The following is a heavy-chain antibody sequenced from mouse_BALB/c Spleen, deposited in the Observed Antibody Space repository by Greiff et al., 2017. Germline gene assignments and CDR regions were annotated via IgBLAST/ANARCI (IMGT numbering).Heavy chain of an antibody. J-gene: IGHJ4*01. V-gene: IGHV5-9-4*01. D-gene: IGHD4-1*01. CDR3: ATNWADYYAMDY. CDR2: ISSGGSYT. CDR1: GFTFSSYA. Sequence: EVHLVESGGGLVKPGGSLKLSCAASGFTFSSYAMSWVRQSPEKRLEWVAEISSGGSYTYYPDTVTGRFTISRDNAKNTLYLEMSSLRSEDTAMYYCATNWADYYAMDYWGQGTSVTVSS.